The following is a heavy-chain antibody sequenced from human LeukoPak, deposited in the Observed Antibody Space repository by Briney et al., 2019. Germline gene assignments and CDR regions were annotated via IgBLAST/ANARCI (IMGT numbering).Heavy chain of an antibody. J-gene: IGHJ4*02. V-gene: IGHV3-21*01. Sequence: SGGSLRLSCAASGFTFSSYSMTWVRQAPGKGLEWVSSISSSSSYIYYADSVKGRFTISRDNAKNSLYLQMNSLRAEDTAVYYCARDPGSKPVSLDYWGQGTLVTVSS. CDR1: GFTFSSYS. CDR2: ISSSSSYI. CDR3: ARDPGSKPVSLDY. D-gene: IGHD5/OR15-5a*01.